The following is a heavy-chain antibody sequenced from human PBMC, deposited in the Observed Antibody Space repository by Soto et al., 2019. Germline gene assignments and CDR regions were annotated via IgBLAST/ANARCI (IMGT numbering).Heavy chain of an antibody. CDR1: GFRFSDHS. Sequence: VQLVESGGGLVSPGGSLTLSCVGSGFRFSDHSMHWVRRAPGTGLQLLSYIYSSGDRIHYAESVRGRFTVSRDNAKKSLFLRMNSLRDDDTAMYYCARLPKGSLVTAWGQGTLVTVSS. J-gene: IGHJ4*02. CDR2: IYSSGDRI. D-gene: IGHD2-21*02. V-gene: IGHV3-48*02. CDR3: ARLPKGSLVTA.